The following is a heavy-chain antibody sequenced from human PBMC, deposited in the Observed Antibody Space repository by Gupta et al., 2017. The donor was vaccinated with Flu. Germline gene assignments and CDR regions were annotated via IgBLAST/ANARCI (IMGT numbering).Heavy chain of an antibody. CDR1: GFTFTSYG. Sequence: QVQLVQSGGGVVQPGGSLRLSCAASGFTFTSYGMNWVRQVPGKGLEWEAVIWYDENYKYYADSVRGRFTVSRDNSKDTVYLQMNSLRPEDTAVYYCAKSLYCYGGACYSSADHWGQGTLVTVSS. CDR3: AKSLYCYGGACYSSADH. CDR2: IWYDENYK. V-gene: IGHV3-33*03. D-gene: IGHD2-15*01. J-gene: IGHJ4*02.